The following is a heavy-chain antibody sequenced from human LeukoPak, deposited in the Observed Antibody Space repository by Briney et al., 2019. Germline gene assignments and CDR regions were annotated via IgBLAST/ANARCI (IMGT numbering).Heavy chain of an antibody. D-gene: IGHD2-2*01. J-gene: IGHJ4*02. CDR2: INPNSGGT. V-gene: IGHV1-2*02. CDR3: ARGGRGVPAARGWVDY. CDR1: GYTFTGYY. Sequence: ASVKVSCKASGYTFTGYYMHWVRQAPGQGLEWMGWINPNSGGTNYAQKFQGRVAMTRDTSISTAYMELSRLRSDDTAVYYCARGGRGVPAARGWVDYWGQGTLVTVSS.